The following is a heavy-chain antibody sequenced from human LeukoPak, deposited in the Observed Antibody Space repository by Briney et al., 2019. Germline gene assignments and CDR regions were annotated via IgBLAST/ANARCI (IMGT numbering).Heavy chain of an antibody. V-gene: IGHV1-46*01. J-gene: IGHJ4*02. CDR3: ARGIAARPFDY. CDR2: INPSGGST. D-gene: IGHD6-6*01. Sequence: ASVKVSCKASGYTFTSYYMHWVRQAPGQGLEWMGIINPSGGSTSYAQKFQGRVTTTRDMSTSTVYMELSSLRSEDTAVYYCARGIAARPFDYWGQGTLVTVSS. CDR1: GYTFTSYY.